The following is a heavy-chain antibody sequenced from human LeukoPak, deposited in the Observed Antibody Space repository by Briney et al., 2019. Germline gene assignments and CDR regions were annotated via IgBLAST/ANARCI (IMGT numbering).Heavy chain of an antibody. V-gene: IGHV3-23*01. Sequence: GGSLRLSCAASGFTFSTYAMTWVRQAPGKGLEWVASISGSGGSTYYADSLKGRFTISRDNSKNTMFLQMDRLRVEDTAVYYCAKALRDVLTVYSPEFGSWGQGTLVTVSS. J-gene: IGHJ4*02. CDR3: AKALRDVLTVYSPEFGS. CDR2: ISGSGGST. D-gene: IGHD3-9*01. CDR1: GFTFSTYA.